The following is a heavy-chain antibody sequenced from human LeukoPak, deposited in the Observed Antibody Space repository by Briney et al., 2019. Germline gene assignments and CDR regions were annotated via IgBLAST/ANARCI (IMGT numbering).Heavy chain of an antibody. V-gene: IGHV3-23*01. CDR3: AKVTYGSGTYGAFDY. D-gene: IGHD3-10*01. Sequence: GGSLRLSCAASGFTFSSYAMSWVRQAPGTGLEWVSTFGSSGGSTYYADSVKGWFTISRDNSKNTLYLQMNSLRAEDTAVYYCAKVTYGSGTYGAFDYWGQGTLVTVSS. J-gene: IGHJ4*01. CDR2: FGSSGGST. CDR1: GFTFSSYA.